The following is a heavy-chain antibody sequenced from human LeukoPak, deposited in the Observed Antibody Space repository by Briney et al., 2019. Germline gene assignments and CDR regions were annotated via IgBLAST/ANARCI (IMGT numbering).Heavy chain of an antibody. V-gene: IGHV3-7*01. CDR3: ARISRGLRGWFDP. D-gene: IGHD3-3*01. CDR1: GFAFSSYW. Sequence: PGGSLRLSCAASGFAFSSYWMSWARQAPGKGLEWVANIKQDGSEKYYVDSVKGRFTISRDNAKNSLYLQMNSLRAEDTAVYYCARISRGLRGWFDPWGQGTLVTVSS. CDR2: IKQDGSEK. J-gene: IGHJ5*02.